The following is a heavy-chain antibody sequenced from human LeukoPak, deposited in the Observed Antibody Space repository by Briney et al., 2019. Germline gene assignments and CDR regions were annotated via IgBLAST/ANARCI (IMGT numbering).Heavy chain of an antibody. CDR1: GFPFSTYN. J-gene: IGHJ4*02. CDR3: ASPSPPTGTTDGFDY. Sequence: GGSLRLSCVASGFPFSTYNVHWVRQAPGKGLEWTSYISSTSNTIYYGDSVKGRFIVSRDNAKNSLYLQMNSLRVEDTAVYYCASPSPPTGTTDGFDYWGQGTLVAVS. V-gene: IGHV3-48*01. CDR2: ISSTSNTI. D-gene: IGHD1-1*01.